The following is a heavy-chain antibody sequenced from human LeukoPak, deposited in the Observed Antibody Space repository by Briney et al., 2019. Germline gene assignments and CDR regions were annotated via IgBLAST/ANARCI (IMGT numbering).Heavy chain of an antibody. CDR3: AREGRYSSPLYYFDY. Sequence: SVKVSCKASGGTFSSYAISWVRQAPEQGLEWMGGIIPIFGTANYAQKFQGRVTITTDESTSTAYMELSSLRSEDTAVYYCAREGRYSSPLYYFDYWGQGTLVTVSS. J-gene: IGHJ4*02. D-gene: IGHD6-13*01. CDR1: GGTFSSYA. V-gene: IGHV1-69*05. CDR2: IIPIFGTA.